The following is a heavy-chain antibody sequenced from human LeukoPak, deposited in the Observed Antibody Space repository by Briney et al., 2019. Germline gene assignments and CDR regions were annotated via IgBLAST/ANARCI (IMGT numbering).Heavy chain of an antibody. V-gene: IGHV4-34*01. J-gene: IGHJ4*02. D-gene: IGHD2-21*01. Sequence: GEINHSGSTNYNPSLKSRVTISVDTSKNQFSLKLSSVTAADTAVYYCARGFPPICYFDYWGQGTLVTVSS. CDR3: ARGFPPICYFDY. CDR2: INHSGST.